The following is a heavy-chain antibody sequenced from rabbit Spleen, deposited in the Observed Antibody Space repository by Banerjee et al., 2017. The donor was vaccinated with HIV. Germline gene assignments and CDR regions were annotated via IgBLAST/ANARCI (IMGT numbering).Heavy chain of an antibody. Sequence: QSLEESGGDLVKPGASLTLTCIASGVSFSGDSYMCWVRQAPGKGLEWIVCIDTGSSGFTYFASWAKGRFTISKTSSTTVTLQVTSLTAADTATYFCARDLAGVIGWNFGWWGQGTLVTVS. CDR3: ARDLAGVIGWNFGW. CDR2: IDTGSSGFT. CDR1: GVSFSGDSY. D-gene: IGHD4-1*01. J-gene: IGHJ3*01. V-gene: IGHV1S40*01.